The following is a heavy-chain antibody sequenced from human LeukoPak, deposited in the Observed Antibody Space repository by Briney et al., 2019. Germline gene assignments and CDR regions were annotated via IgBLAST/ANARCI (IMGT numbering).Heavy chain of an antibody. Sequence: ASVKVSCKASGGTFSSYAISWVRQAPGQGLEWMGRIIPILGIANYAQKFQGRFTITADKSTSTAYMELSSLRSEATAVFYCGRGDGYNFDYWGQGTLVTVSS. V-gene: IGHV1-69*04. CDR3: GRGDGYNFDY. CDR1: GGTFSSYA. CDR2: IIPILGIA. J-gene: IGHJ4*02. D-gene: IGHD5-24*01.